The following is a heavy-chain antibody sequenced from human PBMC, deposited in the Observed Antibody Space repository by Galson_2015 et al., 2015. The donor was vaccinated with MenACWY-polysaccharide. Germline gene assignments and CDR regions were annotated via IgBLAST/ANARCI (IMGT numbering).Heavy chain of an antibody. Sequence: SLRLSCAASGFTFSDYYMSWIRQAPGKGLEWISYSSSGSKIYYADSVEGRFTISRDNAKNSLYLQMNSLRAEDTAVYYCARSAWFDIWGQGTMVTVSS. CDR1: GFTFSDYY. CDR3: ARSAWFDI. CDR2: SSSGSKI. D-gene: IGHD6-25*01. J-gene: IGHJ3*02. V-gene: IGHV3-11*01.